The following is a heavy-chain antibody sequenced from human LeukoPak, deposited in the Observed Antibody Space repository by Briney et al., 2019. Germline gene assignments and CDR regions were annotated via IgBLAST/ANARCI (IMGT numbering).Heavy chain of an antibody. CDR3: ARDVYGDYSRVDY. Sequence: GGSLRLSCAASGFTFSSYSMNWVRQAPGKGLEWVSSISSSSYIYYADSVKGRFTISRDSAKNSLYLQMNSLRAEDTAVYYCARDVYGDYSRVDYWGQGTLVTVSS. CDR2: ISSSSYI. V-gene: IGHV3-21*01. D-gene: IGHD4-17*01. CDR1: GFTFSSYS. J-gene: IGHJ4*02.